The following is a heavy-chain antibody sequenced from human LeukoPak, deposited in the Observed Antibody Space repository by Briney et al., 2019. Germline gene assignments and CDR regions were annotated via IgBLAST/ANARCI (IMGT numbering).Heavy chain of an antibody. V-gene: IGHV3-23*01. J-gene: IGHJ4*02. D-gene: IGHD3-10*01. CDR2: ISDVEKIP. Sequence: GGSLRLSCAASGFTFTSYAMSWVRQAPGKGLEWVSGISDVEKIPYYSDSVKGRFTISRDNSKKTVYLQMNNLRAEDTAVYFCARHDSYIPYWGQGIPVTVPS. CDR1: GFTFTSYA. CDR3: ARHDSYIPY.